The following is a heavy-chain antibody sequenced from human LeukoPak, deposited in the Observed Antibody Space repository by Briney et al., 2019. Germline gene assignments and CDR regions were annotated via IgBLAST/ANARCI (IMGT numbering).Heavy chain of an antibody. D-gene: IGHD6-13*01. Sequence: PSETLSLTCAVYVGSFSGYYWSWIRQPPGKGLEWIGEINHSGSTNYNPSLKSRVTISVDTSKNQFSLKLSSVTAADTAVYYCAILRWGIAAAAPFDYWGEGTLVTVSS. CDR1: VGSFSGYY. CDR3: AILRWGIAAAAPFDY. V-gene: IGHV4-34*01. J-gene: IGHJ4*02. CDR2: INHSGST.